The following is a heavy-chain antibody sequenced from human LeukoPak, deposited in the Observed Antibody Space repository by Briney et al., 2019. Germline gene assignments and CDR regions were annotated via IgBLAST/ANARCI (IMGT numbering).Heavy chain of an antibody. V-gene: IGHV4-61*02. D-gene: IGHD2-2*01. Sequence: SETLSLTCTISGGSISISSYYWNWIRQPAGKELDWIGRIYTSGSNNYNPSLKSQVTMSLNTSKNQFSLKLRSVTAADTAVYYCTRGASPGGMDVWGQGTTVTVSS. J-gene: IGHJ6*02. CDR2: IYTSGSN. CDR1: GGSISISSYY. CDR3: TRGASPGGMDV.